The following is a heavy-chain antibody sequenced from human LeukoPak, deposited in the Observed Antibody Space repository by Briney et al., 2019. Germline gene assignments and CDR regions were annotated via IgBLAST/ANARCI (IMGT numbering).Heavy chain of an antibody. D-gene: IGHD6-13*01. CDR2: ISSSSSYT. J-gene: IGHJ4*02. CDR1: GIPFSDYY. CDR3: AAGTAADF. Sequence: GSVRLSCVVSGIPFSDYYMNWIRQAPGKGLEWISYISSSSSYTDYADSVKGRFTISRDNAKSALYLQLNSLRLEDTAVYYCAAGTAADFWGQGTIVTFSS. V-gene: IGHV3-11*03.